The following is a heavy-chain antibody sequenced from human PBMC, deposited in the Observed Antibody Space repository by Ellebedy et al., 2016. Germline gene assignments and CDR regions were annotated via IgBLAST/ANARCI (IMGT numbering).Heavy chain of an antibody. V-gene: IGHV1-8*01. CDR1: GYTFTSYD. CDR2: MNPDTGNT. J-gene: IGHJ5*02. Sequence: ASVKVSCKASGYTFTSYDINWVRQATGQGLEWMGWMNPDTGNTGYAQRFQGRVTMTRNTSISTAYMGLSSLRSEDTAVHYCARGPYYYDSSRGIIGWFDPWGQGTLVTVSS. D-gene: IGHD3-22*01. CDR3: ARGPYYYDSSRGIIGWFDP.